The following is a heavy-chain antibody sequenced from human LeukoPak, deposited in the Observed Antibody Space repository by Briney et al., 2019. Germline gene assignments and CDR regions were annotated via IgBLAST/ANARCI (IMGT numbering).Heavy chain of an antibody. CDR1: GYTFTDYY. D-gene: IGHD4-17*01. CDR3: AREAPTVTDAFDI. Sequence: GASMKVSCKTSGYTFTDYYIHWVRQAPGQGLEWMGWINPNNGATNYVQKFQGRVTMTRDTSISTAYMELSRLRSEDTAVYYCAREAPTVTDAFDIWGQGTMVTVSS. J-gene: IGHJ3*02. CDR2: INPNNGAT. V-gene: IGHV1-2*02.